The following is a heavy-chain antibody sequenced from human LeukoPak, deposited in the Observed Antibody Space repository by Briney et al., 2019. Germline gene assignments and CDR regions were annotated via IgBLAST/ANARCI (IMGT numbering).Heavy chain of an antibody. CDR3: ARDPHLLRLQGSPLDY. D-gene: IGHD5-18*01. CDR2: INTNTGNP. V-gene: IGHV7-4-1*02. J-gene: IGHJ4*02. CDR1: GYTFTGYY. Sequence: ASVKVSCKASGYTFTGYYMHWVRQAPGQGLEWMGYINTNTGNPTYAQGFTGRFVFSLDTSVSTAYLQISSLKAEDTAVYYCARDPHLLRLQGSPLDYWGQGTLVTVSS.